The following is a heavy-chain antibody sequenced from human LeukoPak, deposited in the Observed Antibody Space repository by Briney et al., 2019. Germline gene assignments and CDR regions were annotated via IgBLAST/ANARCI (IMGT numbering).Heavy chain of an antibody. CDR2: ISYDGSNK. CDR3: ARSWLAVAGPEY. Sequence: PGRSLRLSCAASGFTFSSYAMHWVRQAPGKGLERVAVISYDGSNKYYADSVKGRFTISRDNSKNTLYLQMNSLRAEDTAVYYCARSWLAVAGPEYWGQGTLVTVSS. CDR1: GFTFSSYA. J-gene: IGHJ4*02. V-gene: IGHV3-30-3*01. D-gene: IGHD6-19*01.